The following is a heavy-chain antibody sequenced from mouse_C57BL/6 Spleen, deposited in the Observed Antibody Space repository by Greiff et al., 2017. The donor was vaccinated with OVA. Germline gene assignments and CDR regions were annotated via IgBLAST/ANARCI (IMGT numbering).Heavy chain of an antibody. V-gene: IGHV14-4*01. CDR2: IDPENGDT. D-gene: IGHD1-1*01. Sequence: VQLQQSGAELVRPGASVKLSCTASGFNIKDDYMHWVKQRPEQGLEWIGWIDPENGDTEYASKFQGKATITADTSSNTAYLQLSSLTSEDTAVYYCSYYGSSWNYWGQGTTLTVSS. CDR3: SYYGSSWNY. CDR1: GFNIKDDY. J-gene: IGHJ2*01.